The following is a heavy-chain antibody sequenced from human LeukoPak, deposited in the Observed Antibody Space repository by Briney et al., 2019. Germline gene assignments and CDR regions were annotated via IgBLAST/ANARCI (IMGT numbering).Heavy chain of an antibody. CDR1: GFTFSSYG. J-gene: IGHJ5*02. CDR3: AKDQGGGSSSQA. Sequence: GGSLRLSCAASGFTFSSYGMQWVRQAPGKGLDWVAGIWYDGSNKNYADSVKGRFTISRDNSKNTLYLQMNSLRAEDTAVYYCAKDQGGGSSSQAWGQGTLVTVSS. CDR2: IWYDGSNK. V-gene: IGHV3-33*06. D-gene: IGHD6-13*01.